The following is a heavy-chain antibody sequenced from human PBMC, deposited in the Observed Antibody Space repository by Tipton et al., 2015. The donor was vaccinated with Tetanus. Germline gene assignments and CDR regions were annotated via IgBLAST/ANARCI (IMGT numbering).Heavy chain of an antibody. Sequence: QLVQSGPEVKKPGASVKVSCKASGYTFTSYGISWVRQAPGQGLEWMGWISAYNGNTNYAQKLQGRVTMTTDTSTSTAYMELRSLRSDDTAVYYCARETRPNWNYGQEDPFDYWGQGTLVTVSS. D-gene: IGHD1-7*01. J-gene: IGHJ4*02. CDR1: GYTFTSYG. V-gene: IGHV1-18*01. CDR2: ISAYNGNT. CDR3: ARETRPNWNYGQEDPFDY.